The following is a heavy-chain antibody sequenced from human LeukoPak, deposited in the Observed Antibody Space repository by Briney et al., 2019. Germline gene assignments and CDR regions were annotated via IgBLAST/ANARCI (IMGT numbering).Heavy chain of an antibody. Sequence: GGSLRLSCAASGFTFSSYGMHWVRQAPGKGLEWVAFIRYDGSNKYYADSVKGRFTISRDNSKNTLYLQMNSLRAEDTAVYYWAKDLEQVVLAALVYWGPGDPLTVSS. CDR2: IRYDGSNK. CDR3: AKDLEQVVLAALVY. V-gene: IGHV3-30*02. CDR1: GFTFSSYG. J-gene: IGHJ4*02. D-gene: IGHD2-2*01.